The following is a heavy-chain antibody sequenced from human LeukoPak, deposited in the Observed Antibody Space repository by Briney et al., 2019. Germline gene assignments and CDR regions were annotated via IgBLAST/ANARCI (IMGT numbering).Heavy chain of an antibody. D-gene: IGHD2-8*01. CDR3: AKGGNGYCSNGVCSPRAVAAIDY. CDR2: ISNSGGGII. V-gene: IGHV3-23*01. J-gene: IGHJ4*02. Sequence: PGGSLRLSCAVSGFNVSSNYLNWVRQAPGKGPEWVSGISNSGGGIIYYADSVKGRFTISRDYSKNTLYLQMFSLRAEDTAVYYCAKGGNGYCSNGVCSPRAVAAIDYWGQGTLVTVSS. CDR1: GFNVSSNY.